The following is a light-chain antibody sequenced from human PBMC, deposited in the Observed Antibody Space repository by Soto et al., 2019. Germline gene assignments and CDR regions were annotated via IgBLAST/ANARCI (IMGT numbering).Light chain of an antibody. CDR2: RNN. J-gene: IGLJ2*01. CDR1: SSNIGSNY. CDR3: AAWDDSLSGLV. Sequence: QSVLTQPPSASGTHGQRVTISCSGSSSNIGSNYVYWYQQLPGTAPKLLIYRNNQRPSGVPDRFSGSKSGTSASLAISGLRSEDEADYYCAAWDDSLSGLVFGGGTQLTVL. V-gene: IGLV1-47*01.